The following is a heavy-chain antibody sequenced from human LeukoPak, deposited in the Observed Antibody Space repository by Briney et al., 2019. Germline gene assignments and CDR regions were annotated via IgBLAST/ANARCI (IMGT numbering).Heavy chain of an antibody. CDR3: ARNRYGSSLDAFDI. V-gene: IGHV3-21*01. J-gene: IGHJ3*02. CDR2: ISSSSTYI. CDR1: GFTFSSYS. D-gene: IGHD6-13*01. Sequence: GGSLRLSCAASGFTFSSYSMNWVRQAPGKGLEWVSSISSSSTYIYYADSVKGRFTISRDNAKNSLHLQMNSLRAEDTAAYYCARNRYGSSLDAFDIWGQGIVVTVSS.